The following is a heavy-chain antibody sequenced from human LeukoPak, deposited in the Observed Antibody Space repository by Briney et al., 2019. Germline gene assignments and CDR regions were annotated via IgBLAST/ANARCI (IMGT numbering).Heavy chain of an antibody. Sequence: SETLSLTCSVSGGSISSGNWWSWVRQPPGKGLEWIGEVHHIGSTNYNPSFKSRLTISVDKSKNQFSLNLSSVTAADTAVYYCARGGTSVVTLSYWGQGTLVTVSS. CDR2: VHHIGST. V-gene: IGHV4-4*02. D-gene: IGHD4-23*01. CDR3: ARGGTSVVTLSY. CDR1: GGSISSGNW. J-gene: IGHJ4*02.